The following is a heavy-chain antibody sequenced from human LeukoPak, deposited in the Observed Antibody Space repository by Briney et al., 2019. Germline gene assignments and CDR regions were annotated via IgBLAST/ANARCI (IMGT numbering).Heavy chain of an antibody. CDR2: IFYSGST. Sequence: SETLTLTCIVSGGSINSYYWSWIRQPPGKGLEWIGYIFYSGSTNYNPSLKSRVTISVDTSKNQFSLKLSSVTAADTAVYYCARFSSGTYPFAFDIWGQGTMVTVSS. CDR1: GGSINSYY. J-gene: IGHJ3*02. CDR3: ARFSSGTYPFAFDI. D-gene: IGHD3-10*01. V-gene: IGHV4-59*08.